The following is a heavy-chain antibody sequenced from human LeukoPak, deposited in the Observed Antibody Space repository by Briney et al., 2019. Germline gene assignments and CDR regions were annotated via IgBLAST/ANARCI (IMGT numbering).Heavy chain of an antibody. CDR2: ISSNGGNI. CDR1: GFTFSIYT. D-gene: IGHD4-17*01. CDR3: ARYNSLRCLDS. V-gene: IGHV3-64*01. Sequence: PGGSLRLSCAASGFTFSIYTMHWVRQAPGKELEYVSAISSNGGNIYYANSVKGRFTISRDDSKNTLYLQMGSLRAEDMAVYYCARYNSLRCLDSWGQGTLVTVSS. J-gene: IGHJ4*02.